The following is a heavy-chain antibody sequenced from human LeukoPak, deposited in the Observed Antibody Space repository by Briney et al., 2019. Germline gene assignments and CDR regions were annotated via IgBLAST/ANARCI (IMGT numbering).Heavy chain of an antibody. D-gene: IGHD1-26*01. J-gene: IGHJ5*02. V-gene: IGHV1-18*01. CDR1: GYTFTSYG. Sequence: ASVNVSYPASGYTFTSYGISWVRQAPGQGLEWMGWISAYNGNTNYAQKLQGRVTMTTDTSTSTAYMELRSLRSDDTAVYYCARDRIVASGWLDPWGQGTLVTVSS. CDR3: ARDRIVASGWLDP. CDR2: ISAYNGNT.